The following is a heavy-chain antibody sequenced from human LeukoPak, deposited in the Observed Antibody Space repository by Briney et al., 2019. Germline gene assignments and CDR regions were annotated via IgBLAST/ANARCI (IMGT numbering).Heavy chain of an antibody. CDR3: VRDLQAMGSLEY. V-gene: IGHV3-30-3*01. Sequence: PGGSLRLSCAASGFTFSRYTMHSVCQAPGKGLEWVAIISYDGSNKYYADSVKGRFTISRDNSKNTLYLQVNSLRAEDTAVYYCVRDLQAMGSLEYWGQGTLVTVSS. CDR2: ISYDGSNK. CDR1: GFTFSRYT. J-gene: IGHJ4*02. D-gene: IGHD5-18*01.